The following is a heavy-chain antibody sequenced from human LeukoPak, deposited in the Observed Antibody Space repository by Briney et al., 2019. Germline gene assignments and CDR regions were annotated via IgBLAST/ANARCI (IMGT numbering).Heavy chain of an antibody. CDR2: IIPILGEP. CDR1: GGTFSSYT. CDR3: ARKGGLGTYGIFDY. Sequence: SVKVSCKASGGTFSSYTISWVRQAPGQGLEWMGRIIPILGEPDYPQKFQGRVTITADVSTSTAYMELSSLRSEDTAVYYCARKGGLGTYGIFDYWGQGTLVTVSS. V-gene: IGHV1-69*02. D-gene: IGHD3-10*01. J-gene: IGHJ4*02.